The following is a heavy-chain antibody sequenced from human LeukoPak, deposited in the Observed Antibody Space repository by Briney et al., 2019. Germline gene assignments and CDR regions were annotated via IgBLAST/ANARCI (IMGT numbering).Heavy chain of an antibody. CDR1: GFTFSNAW. J-gene: IGHJ3*02. Sequence: GGSLRLSCAASGFTFSNAWMSWVRQAPGKGLEWVGCIKSKTDGGTTDYAAPVKGRFTISRDDSKNTLYLQMNSLKTEDTAVYYCTTDLVNYGDYRGAFDIWGQGTMVTVSS. D-gene: IGHD4-17*01. CDR2: IKSKTDGGTT. V-gene: IGHV3-15*01. CDR3: TTDLVNYGDYRGAFDI.